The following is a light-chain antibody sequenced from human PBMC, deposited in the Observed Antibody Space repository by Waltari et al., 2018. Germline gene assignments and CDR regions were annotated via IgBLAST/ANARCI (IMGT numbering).Light chain of an antibody. V-gene: IGKV3-11*01. CDR1: PSVSTH. CDR2: DAS. CDR3: QHRFNWPLT. Sequence: EIVLTQSPATLSLSPGDGATLSCRASPSVSTHLPWYQEKPGQAPRLLIYDASNRATGIPARFSGSGSGTDFTLTISGLEPEDSAVYYCQHRFNWPLTFGGGTKVEIK. J-gene: IGKJ4*01.